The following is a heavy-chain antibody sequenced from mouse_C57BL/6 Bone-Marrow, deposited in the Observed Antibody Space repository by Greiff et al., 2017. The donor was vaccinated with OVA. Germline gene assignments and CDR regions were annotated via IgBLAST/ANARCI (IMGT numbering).Heavy chain of an antibody. CDR2: INPNNGGT. CDR1: GYTFTDYN. CDR3: ARGSFDGNYVFAY. V-gene: IGHV1-18*01. D-gene: IGHD2-1*01. Sequence: VQLQQSGPELVKPGASVTIPCKASGYTFTDYNMDWVKQSHGKSLEWIGDINPNNGGTIYNQKFKGKATLTVDKSSSTAYMELRSLTSEDTAVYYCARGSFDGNYVFAYWGQGTLVTVSA. J-gene: IGHJ3*01.